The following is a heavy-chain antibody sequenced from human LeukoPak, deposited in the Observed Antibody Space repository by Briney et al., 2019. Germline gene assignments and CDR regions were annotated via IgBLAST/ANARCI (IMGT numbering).Heavy chain of an antibody. CDR1: GYTFTGYY. Sequence: ASVKVSCKASGYTFTGYYMHWVRQAPGQGLEWMGWIKPNSGGTNYAQKFQGRVTMTRDTSISTAYMELSRLRSDDTAVYYCARGPHGRIYDILTGFDYWGQGTLVTVSS. CDR2: IKPNSGGT. CDR3: ARGPHGRIYDILTGFDY. J-gene: IGHJ4*02. V-gene: IGHV1-2*02. D-gene: IGHD3-9*01.